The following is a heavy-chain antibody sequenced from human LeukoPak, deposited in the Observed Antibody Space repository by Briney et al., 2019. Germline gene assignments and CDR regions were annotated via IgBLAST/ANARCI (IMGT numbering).Heavy chain of an antibody. V-gene: IGHV3-21*01. Sequence: GESLRLSCAASGFTFSSYSMNWVRQAPGKGLEWVSSISSSSSYIYYADSVKSRFTISRDNPKNSLYLQRNSLRAEDTAVYYCARVDDSSEAFDIWGQGTMVTVSS. J-gene: IGHJ3*02. CDR3: ARVDDSSEAFDI. CDR2: ISSSSSYI. CDR1: GFTFSSYS. D-gene: IGHD3-22*01.